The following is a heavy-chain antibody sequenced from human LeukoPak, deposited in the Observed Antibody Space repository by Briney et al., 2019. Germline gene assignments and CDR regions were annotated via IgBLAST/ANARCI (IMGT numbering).Heavy chain of an antibody. Sequence: SETLSLTCTVSGGSISSYYWSWIRQPAGKGLEWIGRIYTSGSTNYNASLKSRVSMSVDTSKNKFSLKLSSVTAADTAVFYCARENSGSYREFDYWGQGTLVTVSS. CDR3: ARENSGSYREFDY. CDR2: IYTSGST. J-gene: IGHJ4*02. V-gene: IGHV4-4*07. D-gene: IGHD1-26*01. CDR1: GGSISSYY.